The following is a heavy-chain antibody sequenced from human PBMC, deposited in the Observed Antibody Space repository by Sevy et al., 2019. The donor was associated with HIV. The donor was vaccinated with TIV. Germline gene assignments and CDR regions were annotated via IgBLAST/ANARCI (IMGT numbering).Heavy chain of an antibody. Sequence: SETLSLTCTVSGGSISSGGYYWSWIRQHPGKGLEWIGYIYYSGSTYYNPSHKSRVTISVDTSKNQFSLKLSSVTAAYTAVYYCARGYYDFWSGYYTATSRYYYYYGMDVWGQGTTVTVSS. CDR3: ARGYYDFWSGYYTATSRYYYYYGMDV. D-gene: IGHD3-3*01. J-gene: IGHJ6*02. CDR2: IYYSGST. CDR1: GGSISSGGYY. V-gene: IGHV4-31*03.